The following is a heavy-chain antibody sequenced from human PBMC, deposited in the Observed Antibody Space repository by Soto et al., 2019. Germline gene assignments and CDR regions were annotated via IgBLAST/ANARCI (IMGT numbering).Heavy chain of an antibody. Sequence: ASVKVSCKGLGYTFTSYGISWVRQAPGQGLEWMGWIRPNDGHTNYAQKFQDRVTMTRDTSTTTVYMDLRSLGSDGTAVYYCAIIGSGDYSDFDYWGQGTLVTVSS. D-gene: IGHD4-4*01. CDR3: AIIGSGDYSDFDY. J-gene: IGHJ4*02. V-gene: IGHV1-18*01. CDR2: IRPNDGHT. CDR1: GYTFTSYG.